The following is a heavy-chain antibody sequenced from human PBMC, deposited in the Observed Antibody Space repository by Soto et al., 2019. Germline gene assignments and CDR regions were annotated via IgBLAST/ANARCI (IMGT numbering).Heavy chain of an antibody. V-gene: IGHV1-24*01. Sequence: ASVKVCCKVSGYTLTELSMHWVRQAPGKGLEWMGGFDPEDGETIYAQKFQGRVTMTEDTSTDTAYMELSSLRSEDTAVYYCATPPLAAAGTSNFDYWGQGTLVTVSS. CDR3: ATPPLAAAGTSNFDY. J-gene: IGHJ4*02. D-gene: IGHD6-13*01. CDR2: FDPEDGET. CDR1: GYTLTELS.